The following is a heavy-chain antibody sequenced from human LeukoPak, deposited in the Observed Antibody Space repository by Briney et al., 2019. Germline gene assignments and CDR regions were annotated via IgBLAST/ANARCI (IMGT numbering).Heavy chain of an antibody. CDR2: INHSGST. CDR3: ARGGKPLVAATYFDY. J-gene: IGHJ4*02. CDR1: GGSFSDSS. D-gene: IGHD2-15*01. Sequence: SETLSLTCAVSGGSFSDSSWTWIRQSPGKGLEWIGDINHSGSTNYNPSLKSRVTISVDTSKNQFSLKLSSVTAADTAVYYCARGGKPLVAATYFDYWGQGTLVTVSS. V-gene: IGHV4-34*01.